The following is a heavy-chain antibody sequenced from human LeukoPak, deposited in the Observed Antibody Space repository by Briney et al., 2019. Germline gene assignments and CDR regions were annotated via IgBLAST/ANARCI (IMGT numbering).Heavy chain of an antibody. CDR2: IIPIFGTA. CDR1: GGTFSSYA. J-gene: IGHJ6*04. CDR3: ARVAAAGTFSGRMDV. Sequence: ASVKVSCEASGGTFSSYAISWVRQAPGQGLEWMGGIIPIFGTANYAQKFQGRVTITADESTSTAYMELSSLRSEDTAVYYCARVAAAGTFSGRMDVWGKGTTVTVSS. V-gene: IGHV1-69*13. D-gene: IGHD6-13*01.